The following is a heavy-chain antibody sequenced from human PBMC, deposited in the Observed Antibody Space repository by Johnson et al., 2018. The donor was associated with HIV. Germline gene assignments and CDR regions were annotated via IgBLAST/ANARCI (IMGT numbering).Heavy chain of an antibody. J-gene: IGHJ3*02. V-gene: IGHV3-30-3*02. Sequence: QVQLVESGGGVVQPGRSLRLSCAASGFTFSNYAMHWVRQAPGKGLEWVAVIWYDGRNKYYADSVKGRFTISRDNSKNTLYLQMNSLRAEDTAVYYCAKTITMIGRFDAFDIWGQGTMVTVSS. CDR3: AKTITMIGRFDAFDI. D-gene: IGHD3-22*01. CDR1: GFTFSNYA. CDR2: IWYDGRNK.